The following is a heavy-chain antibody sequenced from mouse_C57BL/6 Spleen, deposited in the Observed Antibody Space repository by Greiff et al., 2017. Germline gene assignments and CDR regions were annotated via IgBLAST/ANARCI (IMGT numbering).Heavy chain of an antibody. Sequence: EVKLVESGGGLVQPGGSLSLSCAASGFTFTDYYMSWVRQPPGKALEWLGFIRNKANGYTTEYSASMKGRFTISRDNSQSFLYLQMNALSAEDSATYYCARYEGGYFDYWGQGTTLTVSS. CDR2: IRNKANGYTT. CDR1: GFTFTDYY. J-gene: IGHJ2*01. D-gene: IGHD1-1*02. V-gene: IGHV7-3*01. CDR3: ARYEGGYFDY.